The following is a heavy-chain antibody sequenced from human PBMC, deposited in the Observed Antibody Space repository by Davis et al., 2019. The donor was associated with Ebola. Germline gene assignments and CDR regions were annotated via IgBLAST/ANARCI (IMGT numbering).Heavy chain of an antibody. V-gene: IGHV4-59*01. Sequence: MPGGSLRLSCTVSGASISSYYWSWIRQPPGTGLEWIWYIYWSGYTNYNPSLKSRVTLSTDTSKTQFSLKLTSVTAADTAMYYCARAVKLYDSSGYAYFDYWGQGTPVTVSS. CDR2: IYWSGYT. CDR3: ARAVKLYDSSGYAYFDY. CDR1: GASISSYY. J-gene: IGHJ4*02. D-gene: IGHD3-22*01.